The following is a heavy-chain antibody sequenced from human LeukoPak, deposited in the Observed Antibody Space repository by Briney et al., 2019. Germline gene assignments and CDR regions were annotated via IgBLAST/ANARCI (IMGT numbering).Heavy chain of an antibody. V-gene: IGHV1-46*02. Sequence: ASLKVSCKASGYSLNNNYIHWVRQAPGQGLEWVGVINPTGDRTSYAQKFQGRVTMTSDTSRSTVYMQLSSLRSEDTAVYYCASDRQLITHYFYYFMDVWGEGTTVTVSS. CDR1: GYSLNNNY. CDR3: ASDRQLITHYFYYFMDV. D-gene: IGHD3-16*01. CDR2: INPTGDRT. J-gene: IGHJ6*03.